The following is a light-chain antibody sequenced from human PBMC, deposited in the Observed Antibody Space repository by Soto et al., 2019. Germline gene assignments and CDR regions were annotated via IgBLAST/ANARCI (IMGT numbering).Light chain of an antibody. CDR1: QSVSSSY. CDR2: GAS. Sequence: EIVLTQSPGTLSLSPGERATLSCRASQSVSSSYLAWYQQKPGQAPRLLIYGASSRATGIPDRFSGSGSGTDLTRTISRLEPEDFAVYYCQQYGSSPWTFGQGTKVDIK. J-gene: IGKJ1*01. CDR3: QQYGSSPWT. V-gene: IGKV3-20*01.